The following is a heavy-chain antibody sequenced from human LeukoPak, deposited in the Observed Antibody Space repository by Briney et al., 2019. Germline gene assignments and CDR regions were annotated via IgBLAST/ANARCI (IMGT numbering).Heavy chain of an antibody. CDR1: GGSISSSGSY. D-gene: IGHD6-6*01. CDR3: ARVMAARREDLNWFDP. Sequence: SEPLSLTCTVSGGSISSSGSYWGWIRQPPGKGLEWIGSIYYSGNTYNPSLKCRVTISVDTSKNQFSLNLTSVNAADTAVYYCARVMAARREDLNWFDPWGQGTLVTGSS. J-gene: IGHJ5*02. V-gene: IGHV4-39*07. CDR2: IYYSGNT.